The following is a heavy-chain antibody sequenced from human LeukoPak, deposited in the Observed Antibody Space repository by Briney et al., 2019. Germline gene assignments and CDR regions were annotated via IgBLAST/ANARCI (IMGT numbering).Heavy chain of an antibody. J-gene: IGHJ4*02. Sequence: GGSLRLSCAASGFTFSDYYMSWIRQAPGKGLEWVPYISSSGSTIYYADSVKGRFTISRDNAKNSLYLQMNSLTVEDTAVYYCGRGMRDYYGLDYWGQGILVTASS. D-gene: IGHD3-10*01. CDR1: GFTFSDYY. CDR3: GRGMRDYYGLDY. V-gene: IGHV3-11*04. CDR2: ISSSGSTI.